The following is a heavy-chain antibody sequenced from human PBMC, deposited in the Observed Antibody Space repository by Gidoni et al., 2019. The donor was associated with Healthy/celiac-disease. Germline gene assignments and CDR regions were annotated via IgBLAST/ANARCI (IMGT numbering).Heavy chain of an antibody. CDR2: INHSGST. V-gene: IGHV4-34*01. CDR1: GGSLSGYY. CDR3: ARGPRDPERGRPAPPDI. J-gene: IGHJ4*02. D-gene: IGHD3-16*01. Sequence: QVQLQQWGAGLLKPSETLSLTCAVSGGSLSGYYWSWIRQPPGKGLEWIGEINHSGSTNYNPSLKSRVTISVDTSKNQFSLKLSSVTAADTAVYYCARGPRDPERGRPAPPDIWGQGTLVTVSS.